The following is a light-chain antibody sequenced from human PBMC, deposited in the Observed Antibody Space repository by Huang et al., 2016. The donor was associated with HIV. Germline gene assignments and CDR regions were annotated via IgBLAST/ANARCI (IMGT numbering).Light chain of an antibody. CDR3: QQRGNWPRT. CDR1: QPVFNY. V-gene: IGKV3-11*01. J-gene: IGKJ4*01. CDR2: DAS. Sequence: EIVLTQSPATLSLSPGERATLSCRASQPVFNYLAWYRQKPGQTPRLLIYDASNRATGIPARFSGSGSGADFTLTISSLEPEDFAVYYCQQRGNWPRTFGGGTKVEIK.